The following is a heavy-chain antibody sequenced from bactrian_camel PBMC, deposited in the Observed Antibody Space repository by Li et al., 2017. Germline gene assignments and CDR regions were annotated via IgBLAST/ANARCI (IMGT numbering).Heavy chain of an antibody. CDR1: GFTFSNYA. Sequence: VQLVESGGGLVQPGGSLRLSCAGSGFTFSNYAMSWVRQAPGKGLEWVSAIDADGDTTYAESVEGRFDISQIKANYTIYLQMNGLKPEDTAFYYCAADPNWWHLKSWGQGTQVTVS. CDR2: IDADGDTT. J-gene: IGHJ4*01. V-gene: IGHV3S40*01. D-gene: IGHD7*01. CDR3: AADPNWWHLKS.